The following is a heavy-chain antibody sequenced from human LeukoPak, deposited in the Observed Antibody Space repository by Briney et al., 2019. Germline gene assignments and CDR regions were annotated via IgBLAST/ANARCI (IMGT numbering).Heavy chain of an antibody. V-gene: IGHV4-59*01. J-gene: IGHJ4*02. Sequence: PSETLSLTCTVSGGSISSYYWSWIRQPPGKGLEWIGYIYYSGSTNCNPSLKSRVTISVDTSKNQFSLKLSSVTAADTAVYYCASYYQQIDYWGQGTLVTVSS. CDR1: GGSISSYY. D-gene: IGHD2-2*01. CDR3: ASYYQQIDY. CDR2: IYYSGST.